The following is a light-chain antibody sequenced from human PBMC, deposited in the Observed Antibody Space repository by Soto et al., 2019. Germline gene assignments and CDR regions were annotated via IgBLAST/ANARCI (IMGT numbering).Light chain of an antibody. V-gene: IGLV2-14*03. J-gene: IGLJ1*01. CDR1: SSDVGGYNY. Sequence: QSVLTQPASVSGSPGQSITISCTGTSSDVGGYNYVSWYQQHPGKAPKLMIYDVSNRPSGVSNRFSGSKSGNTASLTISGLQAEDVADYYCSSYTSSSLHVFGTGSMVTVL. CDR2: DVS. CDR3: SSYTSSSLHV.